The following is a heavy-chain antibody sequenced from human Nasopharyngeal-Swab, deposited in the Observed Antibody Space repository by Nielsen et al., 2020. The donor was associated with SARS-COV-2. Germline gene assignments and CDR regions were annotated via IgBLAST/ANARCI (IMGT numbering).Heavy chain of an antibody. CDR1: GGSIRSGGYS. CDR2: IYHSGST. CDR3: ARGPLWFGESNYFDY. V-gene: IGHV4-30-2*01. Sequence: SETLSLTCTVSGGSIRSGGYSWNWIRQPPGKGLEWIGYIYHSGSTYYNPSLKSRVTISIDRSKNQFSLNLTSVTVADTAVYYCARGPLWFGESNYFDYWGQGTLVTVPS. J-gene: IGHJ4*02. D-gene: IGHD3-10*01.